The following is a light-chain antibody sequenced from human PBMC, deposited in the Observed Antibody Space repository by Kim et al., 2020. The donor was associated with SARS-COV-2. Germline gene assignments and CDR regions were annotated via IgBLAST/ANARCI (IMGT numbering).Light chain of an antibody. V-gene: IGLV7-43*01. CDR2: TAS. Sequence: QAVVTQEPSLTVSPGGTVTLTCASNTGAVTSGYYPNWFQLKPGQAPRSMIHTASGRHSWTPARFSGSLLGGKAALTLSGVQPEDEAEYYCLLYYGGVWVFGGGTQLTV. J-gene: IGLJ3*02. CDR3: LLYYGGVWV. CDR1: TGAVTSGYY.